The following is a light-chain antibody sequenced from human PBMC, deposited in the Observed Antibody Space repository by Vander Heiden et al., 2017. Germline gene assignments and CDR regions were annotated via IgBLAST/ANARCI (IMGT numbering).Light chain of an antibody. J-gene: IGKJ4*01. Sequence: DIQMTQSPSSLSASVGDRVTITCRASQSISSHLHWYQQKPGKAPKLLIYAASALQTGVPSRFSDSGSGTDFTLSISALQPEDSATYYCQQSDTGALTFGGGTKVEI. V-gene: IGKV1-39*01. CDR3: QQSDTGALT. CDR1: QSISSH. CDR2: AAS.